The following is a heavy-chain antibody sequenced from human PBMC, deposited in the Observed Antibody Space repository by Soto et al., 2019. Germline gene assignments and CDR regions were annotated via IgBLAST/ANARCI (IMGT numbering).Heavy chain of an antibody. Sequence: GGSLRLSCAASGFTFSSYEMNWVRQAPGKGLEGVSYSSSSGSTIYYADSVNGRFTISRDNAKNSLYLQMNSLRAEDTAVYYCARVSAGELLNWFEPWGQGTMVAVSS. CDR2: SSSSGSTI. J-gene: IGHJ5*02. V-gene: IGHV3-48*03. CDR3: ARVSAGELLNWFEP. D-gene: IGHD1-26*01. CDR1: GFTFSSYE.